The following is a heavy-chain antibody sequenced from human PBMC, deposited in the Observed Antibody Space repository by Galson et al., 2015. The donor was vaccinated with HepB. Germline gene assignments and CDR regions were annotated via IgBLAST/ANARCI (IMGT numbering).Heavy chain of an antibody. CDR2: IYSGGNT. Sequence: SLRLSCAPSGFSVSSNYMNWVRQAPGKGLESVAVIYSGGNTYYADSVRGRFTISRDNSKNRLYLQLNSLRDEDTAVYFCARVVYDTLTGSPYFAYYYMDIWGKGTTVTVSS. D-gene: IGHD3-9*01. CDR3: ARVVYDTLTGSPYFAYYYMDI. V-gene: IGHV3-66*01. J-gene: IGHJ6*03. CDR1: GFSVSSNY.